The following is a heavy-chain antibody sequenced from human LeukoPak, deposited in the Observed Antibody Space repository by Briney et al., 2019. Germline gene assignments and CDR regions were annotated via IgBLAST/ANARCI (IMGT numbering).Heavy chain of an antibody. J-gene: IGHJ1*01. CDR3: ATYPWFGELLYGYFQH. V-gene: IGHV1-24*01. CDR2: FDPEDGET. CDR1: GYTLTESS. D-gene: IGHD3-10*01. Sequence: ASVKVSCKVSGYTLTESSMHWVRQAPGKGLEWMGGFDPEDGETIHAQKFQGRVTMTEDTSTDTAYMELSSLRSEDTAVYYCATYPWFGELLYGYFQHWGQGTLVTVSS.